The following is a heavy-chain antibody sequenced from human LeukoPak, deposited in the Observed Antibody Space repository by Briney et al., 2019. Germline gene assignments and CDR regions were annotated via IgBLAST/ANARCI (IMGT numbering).Heavy chain of an antibody. CDR1: GFTFSSYA. CDR3: AKGLLWFGEPDTAFDI. J-gene: IGHJ3*02. CDR2: ISGSGGST. Sequence: GGSLRLSCAASGFTFSSYAMSWVRQAPGKGLEWGSAISGSGGSTYYADSVKGRFTISRDNSKNTLYQQMNSLGAEDTAVYYCAKGLLWFGEPDTAFDIWGQGTMVTVSS. V-gene: IGHV3-23*01. D-gene: IGHD3-10*01.